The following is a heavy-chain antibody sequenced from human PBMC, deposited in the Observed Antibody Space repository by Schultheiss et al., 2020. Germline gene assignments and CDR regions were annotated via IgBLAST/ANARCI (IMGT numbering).Heavy chain of an antibody. J-gene: IGHJ4*02. D-gene: IGHD3-22*01. CDR1: GFTFSSYA. V-gene: IGHV3-64*02. CDR3: ARDSLGDYDTPS. Sequence: GGSLRLSCAASGFTFSSYAMHWVRQAPGKGLEYVSAISSNGGSTYYADSVKGRFTISRDNSKNTLYLQMGSLRAEDMAVYYCARDSLGDYDTPSWGQGTLVTVSS. CDR2: ISSNGGST.